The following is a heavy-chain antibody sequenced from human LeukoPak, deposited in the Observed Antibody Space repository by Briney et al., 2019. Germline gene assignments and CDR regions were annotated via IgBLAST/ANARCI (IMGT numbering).Heavy chain of an antibody. CDR1: GFTFSSNA. J-gene: IGHJ4*02. V-gene: IGHV3-23*01. CDR3: ARDILTKQAYSGYAN. CDR2: VSGSGGST. D-gene: IGHD5-12*01. Sequence: GGSLRLSCAASGFTFSSNAMSWVRQAPGKGLEWVSTVSGSGGSTYYADSVKGRFTISRDNAKNSLYLQMNSLRDEDTAVYYCARDILTKQAYSGYANWGQGTLVTVSS.